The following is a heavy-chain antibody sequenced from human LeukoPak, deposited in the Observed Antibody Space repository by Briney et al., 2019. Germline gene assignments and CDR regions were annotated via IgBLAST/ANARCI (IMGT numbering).Heavy chain of an antibody. D-gene: IGHD2-21*02. CDR3: ARDPYCGGDCYSPDY. CDR1: GFTFGDYA. V-gene: IGHV3-74*01. J-gene: IGHJ4*02. Sequence: GGSLRLSCTASGFTFGDYAMSWVRQAPGKGPVWVSRIDSDGGRTTYADSVKGRFTISRDNARNTLYLQMSSLRAEDTAVYYCARDPYCGGDCYSPDYWGQGTLVTVSS. CDR2: IDSDGGRT.